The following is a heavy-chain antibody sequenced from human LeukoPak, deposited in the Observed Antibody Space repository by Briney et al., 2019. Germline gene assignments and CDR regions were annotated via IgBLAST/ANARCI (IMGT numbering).Heavy chain of an antibody. CDR3: AREVSSRDYYYYYGMDV. J-gene: IGHJ6*02. CDR2: INPNSGGT. D-gene: IGHD6-13*01. V-gene: IGHV1-2*02. CDR1: GYTFTGYY. Sequence: GASVKVSCKASGYTFTGYYMHWVRQAPGQGLEWMGWINPNSGGTNYAQKFQGRVTMTRDTSISTAYMELSRLRSDDTAVYYCAREVSSRDYYYYYGMDVWGQGTTVTVPS.